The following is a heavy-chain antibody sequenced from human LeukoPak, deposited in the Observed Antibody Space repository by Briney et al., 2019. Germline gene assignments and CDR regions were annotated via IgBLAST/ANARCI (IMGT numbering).Heavy chain of an antibody. J-gene: IGHJ4*02. CDR3: ARGYHDFSGYWLSYYDY. D-gene: IGHD3-22*01. V-gene: IGHV4-59*01. CDR1: GGSISSYY. Sequence: PSETLSLTCTVSGGSISSYYWSWIRQPPGKGLEWIGYIYYSGSTNYNPSLKSRVAISVDTSKNQFSLKLSSVTAADTAVYYCARGYHDFSGYWLSYYDYWGQGTLVTVSS. CDR2: IYYSGST.